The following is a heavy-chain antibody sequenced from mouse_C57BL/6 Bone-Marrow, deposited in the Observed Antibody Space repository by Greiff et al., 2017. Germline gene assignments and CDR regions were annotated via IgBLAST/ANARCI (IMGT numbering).Heavy chain of an antibody. Sequence: QVQLQQSGAELVKPGASVKISCKASGYAFRSYWMNWVKQRPGTGLEWIGQIYTGDGDTNYNGQFKGKATLTADKSSSTAYMQRSSLTAEDSAVYFCARSPRDAMDYWGKGTSVTVSS. J-gene: IGHJ4*01. CDR2: IYTGDGDT. CDR3: ARSPRDAMDY. CDR1: GYAFRSYW. V-gene: IGHV1-80*01.